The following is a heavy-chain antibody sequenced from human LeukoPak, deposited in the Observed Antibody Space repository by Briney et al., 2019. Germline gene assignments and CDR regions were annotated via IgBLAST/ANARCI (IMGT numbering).Heavy chain of an antibody. CDR1: GFTLSSYA. CDR2: ISNNGGST. CDR3: VRVSGSYGY. Sequence: PGGSLRLSCAASGFTLSSYAMHWVRQAPGKGLEYVSAISNNGGSTYYANSVKGRFNISRDNSKNTLYLQMGSLSAEDMAVYYCVRVSGSYGYWGQGTLVTVSS. J-gene: IGHJ4*02. V-gene: IGHV3-64*01. D-gene: IGHD1-26*01.